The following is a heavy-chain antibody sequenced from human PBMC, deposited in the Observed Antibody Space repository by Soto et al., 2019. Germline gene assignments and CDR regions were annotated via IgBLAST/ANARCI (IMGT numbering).Heavy chain of an antibody. J-gene: IGHJ4*02. CDR3: ARDSRSGYYLEY. D-gene: IGHD3-22*01. Sequence: QLQLQESGSGLVKPSQTLSLTCDVSGDSISGGGYSWNWIRQPPGKGLEWIGYIYHSGGTDYNPSLKSRVTITVDSSNNKFSLKLNSVTAADTAVYYCARDSRSGYYLEYWGQGTLVTVSS. CDR2: IYHSGGT. V-gene: IGHV4-30-2*01. CDR1: GDSISGGGYS.